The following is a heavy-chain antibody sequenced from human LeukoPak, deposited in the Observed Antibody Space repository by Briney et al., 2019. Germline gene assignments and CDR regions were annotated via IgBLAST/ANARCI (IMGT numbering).Heavy chain of an antibody. Sequence: GRSLRLSCAASGFTFSSFAMHWVRQAPGKGLEWVAVISFDGSNKYYADSVKGRFTISRDNAKNALYLQMNSLRAEDTAMYYCARTYYFDTSGYVSAFDIWGQGTMVTVSS. V-gene: IGHV3-30-3*01. CDR3: ARTYYFDTSGYVSAFDI. CDR2: ISFDGSNK. CDR1: GFTFSSFA. D-gene: IGHD3-22*01. J-gene: IGHJ3*02.